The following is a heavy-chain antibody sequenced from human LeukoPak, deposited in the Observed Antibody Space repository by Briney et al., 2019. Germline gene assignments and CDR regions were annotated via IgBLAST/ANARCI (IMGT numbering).Heavy chain of an antibody. CDR3: ARDQKDYYGSGSYGGSFDY. CDR2: IYYSGST. CDR1: GGSISSSSYY. J-gene: IGHJ4*02. D-gene: IGHD3-10*01. Sequence: PSETLSLTCTVSGGSISSSSYYWGWIRQPPGKGLEWIGSIYYSGSTYYNPSLKSRVTISVDTSKNQFSLKLSSVTAADTAVYYCARDQKDYYGSGSYGGSFDYWGQGTLVTVSP. V-gene: IGHV4-39*07.